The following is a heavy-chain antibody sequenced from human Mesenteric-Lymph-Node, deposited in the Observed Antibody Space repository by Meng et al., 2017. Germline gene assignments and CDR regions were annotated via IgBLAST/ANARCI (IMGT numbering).Heavy chain of an antibody. CDR2: IHYSGST. CDR3: ASGGGLPAAMFGFDP. CDR1: GGSVSSASYY. D-gene: IGHD2-2*01. Sequence: VQLQESCPGRVRPSETLSLTCNVSGGSVSSASYYWSWIRQPPGKGLEWIGLIHYSGSTYYNPSLKSRVTISVDTSKNQFSLKLSSVTAADTAVYYCASGGGLPAAMFGFDPWGQGTLVTVSS. J-gene: IGHJ5*02. V-gene: IGHV4-61*01.